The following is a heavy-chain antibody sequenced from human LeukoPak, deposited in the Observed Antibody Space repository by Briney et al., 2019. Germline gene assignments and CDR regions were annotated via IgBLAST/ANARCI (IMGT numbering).Heavy chain of an antibody. V-gene: IGHV1-8*01. D-gene: IGHD6-13*01. CDR1: GYTFTSYD. CDR3: AREAAETFYYYYGMDV. CDR2: LNPISGNT. Sequence: GASVKVSCKASGYTFTSYDISWVRQATGQGLEWMGWLNPISGNTGYAQKFQGRVTMTRSTSISTAYMELSSLRSEDTAVYYCAREAAETFYYYYGMDVWGQGTTVTVSS. J-gene: IGHJ6*02.